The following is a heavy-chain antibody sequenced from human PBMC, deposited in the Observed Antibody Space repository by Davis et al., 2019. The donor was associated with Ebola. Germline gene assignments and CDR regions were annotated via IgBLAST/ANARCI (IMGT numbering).Heavy chain of an antibody. D-gene: IGHD3-22*01. V-gene: IGHV3-33*01. J-gene: IGHJ3*02. CDR2: IWYDGSNK. CDR3: ARDSVYYDSSGLDAFDI. CDR1: GFTFSSYG. Sequence: GESLKISCAASGFTFSSYGMHWVRQAPGKGLEWVAVIWYDGSNKYYADSVKGRFTISRDNSKNTLYLQMNSLRAEDTAVYYCARDSVYYDSSGLDAFDIWGQGTMVTVSS.